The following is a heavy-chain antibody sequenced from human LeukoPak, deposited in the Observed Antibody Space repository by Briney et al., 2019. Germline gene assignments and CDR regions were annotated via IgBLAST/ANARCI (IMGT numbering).Heavy chain of an antibody. CDR2: IYSGGST. CDR1: GFTVSSNY. Sequence: GGSLRLSCAASGFTVSSNYMSWVRQAPGKGLEWVSVIYSGGSTYYADSVKGRFTISRDNSKNTLYLQMNSLRAEDTAVYYCARYSGSYSGAFDIWGQGTMVTVSS. D-gene: IGHD1-26*01. CDR3: ARYSGSYSGAFDI. J-gene: IGHJ3*02. V-gene: IGHV3-66*01.